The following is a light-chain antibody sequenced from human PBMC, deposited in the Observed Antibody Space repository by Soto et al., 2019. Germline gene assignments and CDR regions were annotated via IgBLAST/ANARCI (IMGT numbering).Light chain of an antibody. J-gene: IGKJ5*01. CDR2: GIS. CDR1: QSGNSN. V-gene: IGKV3-15*01. CDR3: QQYSKSPIT. Sequence: EMVMTQSPAILSVSPRESATLSFRASQSGNSNYLAWYQQHPGQPPRILIYGISTRATGIPARFSGSWSGTEFSLTLSRLQSEDFAVYYCQQYSKSPITFGQGTRLEIK.